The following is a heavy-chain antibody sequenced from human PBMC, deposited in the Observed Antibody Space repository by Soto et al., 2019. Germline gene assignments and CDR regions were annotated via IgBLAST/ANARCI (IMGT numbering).Heavy chain of an antibody. Sequence: EVQLVESGGGLVQPGGSLTLSCAASGSTFSGSAMHWVRQASGKGLEWVGRIRSKANSYATAYAASVKGRFTISRDDSKNTAYLQMNSRKTEDTAVYYCTRQPYSGSSDYWGQGTLVTVSS. CDR1: GSTFSGSA. CDR3: TRQPYSGSSDY. V-gene: IGHV3-73*02. CDR2: IRSKANSYAT. D-gene: IGHD1-26*01. J-gene: IGHJ4*02.